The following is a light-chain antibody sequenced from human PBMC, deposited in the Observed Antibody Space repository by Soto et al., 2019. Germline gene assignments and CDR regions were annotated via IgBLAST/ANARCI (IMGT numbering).Light chain of an antibody. CDR3: SSYAGSNNFVV. CDR1: SSDGGGYNY. CDR2: EVT. Sequence: QSALTQPPSASGSPGQSVTISCTGTSSDGGGYNYVSWYQQHPGKAPTLMIYEVTTRPSGVPDRFSGSKSGNTASLTVSGLQAEDEADYYCSSYAGSNNFVVFGGGTKLTVL. J-gene: IGLJ2*01. V-gene: IGLV2-8*01.